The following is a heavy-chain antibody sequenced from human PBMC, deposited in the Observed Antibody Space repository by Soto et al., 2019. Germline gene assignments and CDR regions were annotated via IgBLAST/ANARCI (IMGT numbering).Heavy chain of an antibody. J-gene: IGHJ4*02. CDR2: IYYSGST. CDR3: ARGGVDTAMVEFYDY. D-gene: IGHD5-18*01. Sequence: QVQLQESGPGLVKPSQTLSLTCTVSGGSISSGGYYWSWIRQHPGKGLEWIGYIYYSGSTYYNPSLRSRVTISVDTSKNQFSLKLSSVTAADTAVYYCARGGVDTAMVEFYDYWGQGTLVTVSS. V-gene: IGHV4-31*03. CDR1: GGSISSGGYY.